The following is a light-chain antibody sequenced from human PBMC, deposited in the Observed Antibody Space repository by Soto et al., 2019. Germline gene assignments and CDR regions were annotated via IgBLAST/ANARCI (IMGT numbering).Light chain of an antibody. CDR2: GAS. CDR3: QQYGSSPPYT. CDR1: QSVSSSY. V-gene: IGKV3-20*01. Sequence: EIVLTQSPGTLSLSPGERATLSCRASQSVSSSYLAWYQQKPGQAPRLLIYGASSRATGTPDRFRGSGSGTDFTLTIIRLEPEDFAVNYCQQYGSSPPYTFGQGTKLEIK. J-gene: IGKJ2*01.